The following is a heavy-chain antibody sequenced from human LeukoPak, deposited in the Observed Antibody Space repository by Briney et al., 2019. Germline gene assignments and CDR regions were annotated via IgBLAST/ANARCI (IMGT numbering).Heavy chain of an antibody. CDR1: GYTFTGYY. D-gene: IGHD6-13*01. Sequence: ASVKVSCKASGYTFTGYYIHWVRQAPGQGLEWMGWINPDSGVTNYAQKFQGRVTMTRDPIISTAYMELSRLTSDDTAVYYCARFRSRSSWYIPPFDFWGQGTLVTVSS. J-gene: IGHJ4*02. CDR2: INPDSGVT. CDR3: ARFRSRSSWYIPPFDF. V-gene: IGHV1-2*02.